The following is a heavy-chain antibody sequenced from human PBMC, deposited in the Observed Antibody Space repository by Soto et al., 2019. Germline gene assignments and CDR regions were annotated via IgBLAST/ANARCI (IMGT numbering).Heavy chain of an antibody. CDR1: GFTFSNAW. Sequence: GGSLRLSCAASGFTFSNAWMSWVRQAPGKGLEWVGRIKSKTDGGTTDYAAPVKGRFTISRDDSKNTLYLQMNSLKTEDTAVYYCTTRITMVRGVTAPSKYYYYMDVWGKGTTVTVSS. CDR2: IKSKTDGGTT. V-gene: IGHV3-15*01. D-gene: IGHD3-10*01. J-gene: IGHJ6*03. CDR3: TTRITMVRGVTAPSKYYYYMDV.